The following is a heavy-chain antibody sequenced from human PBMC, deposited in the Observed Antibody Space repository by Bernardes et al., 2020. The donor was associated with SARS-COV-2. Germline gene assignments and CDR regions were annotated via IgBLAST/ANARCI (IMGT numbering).Heavy chain of an antibody. Sequence: SETLSLTCTVSGGSISNYHWSWIRQPAGKGLEWIGDIYISGSTKYNPSLKSRVTMSLDTSNNQFSLRLSSVTAADTAIYYCARDMGGDYYLYDAFDIWGQGTVVTVSS. CDR3: ARDMGGDYYLYDAFDI. D-gene: IGHD1-26*01. CDR2: IYISGST. J-gene: IGHJ3*02. V-gene: IGHV4-4*07. CDR1: GGSISNYH.